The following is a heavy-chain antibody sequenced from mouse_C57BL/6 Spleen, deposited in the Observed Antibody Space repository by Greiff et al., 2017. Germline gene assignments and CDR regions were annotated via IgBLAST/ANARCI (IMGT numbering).Heavy chain of an antibody. CDR1: GYSFTSYY. V-gene: IGHV1-66*01. J-gene: IGHJ1*03. CDR2: IYPGSGNT. CDR3: ARSDTTVVAPYWYFDV. Sequence: QVTLKVSGPELVKPGASVKISCKASGYSFTSYYIHWVKQRPGQGLEWIGWIYPGSGNTKYNEKFKGKATLTADTSSSTAYMQLSSLTSEDSAVYYCARSDTTVVAPYWYFDVWGTGTTVTVSS. D-gene: IGHD1-1*01.